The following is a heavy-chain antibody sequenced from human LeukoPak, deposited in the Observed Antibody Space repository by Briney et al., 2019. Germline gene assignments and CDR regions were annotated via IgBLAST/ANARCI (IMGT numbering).Heavy chain of an antibody. Sequence: GGSLRLSCAASGFTFHSYGMHWVRQAPGKGLEWVAVLSYDGSDKYYSDSVEGRFTISRDNSNNMLYLQMNSLRAEDTAVYYCASQGYCSGASCSSNYWGQGTLVTVSS. D-gene: IGHD2-15*01. CDR3: ASQGYCSGASCSSNY. CDR2: LSYDGSDK. J-gene: IGHJ4*02. CDR1: GFTFHSYG. V-gene: IGHV3-33*03.